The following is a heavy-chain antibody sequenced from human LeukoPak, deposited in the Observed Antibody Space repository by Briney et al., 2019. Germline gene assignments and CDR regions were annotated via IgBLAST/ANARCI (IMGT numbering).Heavy chain of an antibody. V-gene: IGHV4-59*01. Sequence: SSETLSLTCTVSGGSISSYYWSWIRQPPGKGLEWIGYIYYSGSTNYNPSLKSRVTISVDTSKNQFSLKLSSVTAADTAVYYCARLSIVGATSSYYMDVWGKGTTVTVSS. J-gene: IGHJ6*03. D-gene: IGHD1-26*01. CDR3: ARLSIVGATSSYYMDV. CDR1: GGSISSYY. CDR2: IYYSGST.